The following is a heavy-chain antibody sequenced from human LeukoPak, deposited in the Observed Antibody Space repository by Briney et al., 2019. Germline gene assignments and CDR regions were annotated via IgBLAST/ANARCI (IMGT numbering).Heavy chain of an antibody. CDR1: GGSFSGYY. D-gene: IGHD3-22*01. Sequence: SETLSLTCAVYGGSFSGYYWSWIRQPPGKGLEWIGEINHSGSTNYNPSLKSRVTISVDTSKNQFSLKLSPVTAADTAVYYCARGQDSSGYYLMPFDYWGQGTLVTVSS. CDR3: ARGQDSSGYYLMPFDY. J-gene: IGHJ4*02. V-gene: IGHV4-34*01. CDR2: INHSGST.